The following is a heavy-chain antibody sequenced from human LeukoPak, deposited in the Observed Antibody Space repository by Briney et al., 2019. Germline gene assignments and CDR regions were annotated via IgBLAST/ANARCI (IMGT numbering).Heavy chain of an antibody. D-gene: IGHD3-10*01. J-gene: IGHJ6*02. CDR3: ARGPINYYGSGSYYKSDYYYYYGMDV. CDR2: INHSGST. CDR1: GGSFSGYY. V-gene: IGHV4-34*01. Sequence: PSETLSLTCAVYGGSFSGYYWSWIRQSPGKGLEWIGEINHSGSTNYNPSLKSRVTISVDTSKNQFSLKLSSVTAADTAVYYCARGPINYYGSGSYYKSDYYYYYGMDVWGQGATVTVSS.